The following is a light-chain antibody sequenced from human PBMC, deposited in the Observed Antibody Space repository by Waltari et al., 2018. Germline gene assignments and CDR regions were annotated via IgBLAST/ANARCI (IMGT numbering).Light chain of an antibody. CDR3: QQYNSYTWT. V-gene: IGKV1-5*03. J-gene: IGKJ1*01. CDR1: QNINSW. Sequence: DIQMTQSPSTLSASVGDRVTITCRPSQNINSWLAWYQQKPGKAPNLLIYKASSLESGVPSRFSGSGSGTEFTLTISSLQPDDFATYHCQQYNSYTWTFGQGTKVEIK. CDR2: KAS.